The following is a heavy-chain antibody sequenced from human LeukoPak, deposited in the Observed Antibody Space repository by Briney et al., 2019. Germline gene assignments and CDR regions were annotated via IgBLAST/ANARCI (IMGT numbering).Heavy chain of an antibody. Sequence: GGSPRLSCAASGFTFSSYWMSWVRQAPGKGLEWVANIKQDGSEKYYVDSVKGRFTISRDNAKNSLYLQMNSLRAEDTAVYYCARDMGYGSGSYDWFDPWGQGTLVTVSS. CDR2: IKQDGSEK. CDR3: ARDMGYGSGSYDWFDP. V-gene: IGHV3-7*01. D-gene: IGHD3-10*01. J-gene: IGHJ5*02. CDR1: GFTFSSYW.